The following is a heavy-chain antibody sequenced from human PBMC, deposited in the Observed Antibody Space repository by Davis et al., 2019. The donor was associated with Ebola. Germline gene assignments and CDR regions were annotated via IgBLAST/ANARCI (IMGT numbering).Heavy chain of an antibody. CDR1: GYTFTSYG. CDR3: ARDSSINWNYLTDY. V-gene: IGHV1-18*01. CDR2: ISAYYGNT. J-gene: IGHJ4*02. D-gene: IGHD1-7*01. Sequence: ASVKVSCKASGYTFTSYGISWVRQAPGQGLEWMGWISAYYGNTNYAQKLQGRVTMTRDTSTSTVYMELSSLRSEDTAVYYCARDSSINWNYLTDYWGQGTLVTVSS.